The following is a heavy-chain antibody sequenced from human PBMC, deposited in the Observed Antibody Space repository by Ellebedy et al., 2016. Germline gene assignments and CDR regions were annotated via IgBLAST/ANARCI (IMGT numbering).Heavy chain of an antibody. Sequence: ASVKVSCXASGYTFTTFSITWVRQVPGQGLEWMGFVNTFSGNTKFAQKFQGRVSMTTDSSTHTAYMDLRSLRSEDTAVYYCARGRVVVIAIVYYYYGMDVWGQGTTVTVSS. CDR2: VNTFSGNT. CDR1: GYTFTTFS. V-gene: IGHV1-18*04. J-gene: IGHJ6*02. D-gene: IGHD2-21*01. CDR3: ARGRVVVIAIVYYYYGMDV.